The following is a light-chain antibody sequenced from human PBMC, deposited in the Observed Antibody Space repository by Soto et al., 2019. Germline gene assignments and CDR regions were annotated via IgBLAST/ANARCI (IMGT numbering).Light chain of an antibody. J-gene: IGLJ2*01. CDR2: EVS. Sequence: QSVLTQPASVSGSPGQSITISCTGTSSDVGAYDYVSWYQQHPDKAPKLMIYEVSNRPSGVSNRFSGSKSGNTASLTISGLQAEDEADYYCSSYTSSSVVFGGGTKVTVL. V-gene: IGLV2-14*03. CDR3: SSYTSSSVV. CDR1: SSDVGAYDY.